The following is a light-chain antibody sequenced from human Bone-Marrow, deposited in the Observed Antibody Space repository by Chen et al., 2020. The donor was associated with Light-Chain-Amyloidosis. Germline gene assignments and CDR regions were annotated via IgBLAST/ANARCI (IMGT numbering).Light chain of an antibody. J-gene: IGKJ2*01. CDR2: VAS. CDR1: QSVASN. V-gene: IGKV3-15*01. CDR3: QQYNNWPQYT. Sequence: EIVMTQSPATLSVSQGERATRSCRASQSVASNLAWDQQKPGQAPRRRSDVASTRATGIPARISGSGSVTEFSLTIRSLLSDDFAVYYCQQYNNWPQYTLGQGTKLEI.